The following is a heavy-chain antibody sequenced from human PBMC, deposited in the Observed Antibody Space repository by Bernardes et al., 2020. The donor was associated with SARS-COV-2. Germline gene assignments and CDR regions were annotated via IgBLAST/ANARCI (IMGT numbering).Heavy chain of an antibody. J-gene: IGHJ6*02. CDR2: IIPILGIA. V-gene: IGHV1-69*02. CDR3: ARGPIIAAVGTDEDYGMDV. D-gene: IGHD6-13*01. Sequence: SVKVSCKASGGTFSSYTISWVRQAPGQGLEWMGRIIPILGIANYAQKFQGRVTITADKSTSTAYMELSSLRSEDTAVYYCARGPIIAAVGTDEDYGMDVWGQGTTVTVSS. CDR1: GGTFSSYT.